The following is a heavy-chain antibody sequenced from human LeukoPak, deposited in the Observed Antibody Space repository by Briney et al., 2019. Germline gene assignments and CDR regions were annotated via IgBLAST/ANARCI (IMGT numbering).Heavy chain of an antibody. CDR1: GFSFSHYG. D-gene: IGHD3-10*01. J-gene: IGHJ4*02. Sequence: PGRSLRLSCEASGFSFSHYGMHWVRQAPGKGLEWVAVIWYDGSNKYYADSVKGRFTSARDNSKSTLYLQMNSLRVEDTAVYYCARGSGFVVRGDRFDYWGQGTLVTVSS. CDR2: IWYDGSNK. V-gene: IGHV3-33*01. CDR3: ARGSGFVVRGDRFDY.